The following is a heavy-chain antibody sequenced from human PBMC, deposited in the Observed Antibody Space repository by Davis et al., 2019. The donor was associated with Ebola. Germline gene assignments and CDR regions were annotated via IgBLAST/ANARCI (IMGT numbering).Heavy chain of an antibody. CDR1: GGTFSSYA. D-gene: IGHD1-26*01. Sequence: AASVKVSCKASGGTFSSYAISWVRQAPGQRLEWMGGIIPVFATTNYAQKFQGRVTITADESTSTAYMELSSLRSEDTAVYYCAREEGGSSRNWGQGTLVTVSS. CDR2: IIPVFATT. CDR3: AREEGGSSRN. J-gene: IGHJ1*01. V-gene: IGHV1-69*13.